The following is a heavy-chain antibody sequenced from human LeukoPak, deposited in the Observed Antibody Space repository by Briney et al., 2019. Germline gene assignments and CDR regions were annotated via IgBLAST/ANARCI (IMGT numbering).Heavy chain of an antibody. J-gene: IGHJ4*02. CDR3: ARVPNLLWFGELSRAYFDY. D-gene: IGHD3-10*01. CDR2: INHSGST. Sequence: PSETLSLTCAVYGGSFSGYYWSWIRQPPVKGLEWIGEINHSGSTNYNPSLKSRVTISVDTSKNQFSLKLSSVTAADTAVYYCARVPNLLWFGELSRAYFDYWGQGTLVTVSS. CDR1: GGSFSGYY. V-gene: IGHV4-34*01.